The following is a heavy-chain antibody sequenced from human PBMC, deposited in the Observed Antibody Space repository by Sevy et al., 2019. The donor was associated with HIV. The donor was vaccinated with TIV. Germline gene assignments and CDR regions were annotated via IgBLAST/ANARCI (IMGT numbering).Heavy chain of an antibody. Sequence: GGSLRLSCAASGFTFSSYWMSWVRQAPGKGLEWVANIKQDGSEKYYVDSVKGRFTISRDNAKNSLYLQMNSLRAEDTAIYYCARDRGEILRSAFDYWGQGTLVTVSS. J-gene: IGHJ4*02. CDR2: IKQDGSEK. CDR3: ARDRGEILRSAFDY. V-gene: IGHV3-7*01. CDR1: GFTFSSYW. D-gene: IGHD3-16*01.